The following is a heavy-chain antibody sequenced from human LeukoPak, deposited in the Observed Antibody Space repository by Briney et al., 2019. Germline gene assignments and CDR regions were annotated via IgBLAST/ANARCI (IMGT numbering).Heavy chain of an antibody. V-gene: IGHV3-48*01. CDR2: ISSSSSSTI. Sequence: GGSLRLSCAASGFTFSSYSMNWVRQAPGKGLEWVSYISSSSSSTIYFADSVKGRFTISRDNAKNSLYLQMNSLRAEDTAVYYCARAGFTFSDYFGSFFDYWGQGTLVTVSS. CDR1: GFTFSSYS. D-gene: IGHD3-10*01. J-gene: IGHJ4*02. CDR3: ARAGFTFSDYFGSFFDY.